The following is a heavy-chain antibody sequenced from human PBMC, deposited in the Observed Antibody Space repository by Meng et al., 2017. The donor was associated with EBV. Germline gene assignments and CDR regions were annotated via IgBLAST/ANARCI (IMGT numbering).Heavy chain of an antibody. D-gene: IGHD3-16*01. V-gene: IGHV3-73*01. CDR1: GFIFRDSG. Sequence: VYLVGAGGGLVHPGGSLKLPCGRSGFIFRDSGMHWVRQASGKGLEWVGRVETKASKYATAYAASVKGRFSVSRDDSKNMVFLEMNSLKTEDTARYYCWGDLNYGSYWGQGTLVTVSS. CDR2: VETKASKYAT. CDR3: WGDLNYGSY. J-gene: IGHJ4*02.